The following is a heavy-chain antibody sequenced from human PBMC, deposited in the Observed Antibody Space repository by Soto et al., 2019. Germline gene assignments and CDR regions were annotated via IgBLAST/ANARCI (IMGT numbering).Heavy chain of an antibody. CDR2: INTDGSQK. V-gene: IGHV3-7*01. CDR3: ARVSRRNTFDV. Sequence: GSLRLSCAASGFTFNSYWMTWVRQAPGKGLEWVANINTDGSQKHSVDSVKGRSTFSRDNAKNSLYLQMNSLRAEDTAVYYCARVSRRNTFDVWGQGTMVTVSS. CDR1: GFTFNSYW. J-gene: IGHJ3*01.